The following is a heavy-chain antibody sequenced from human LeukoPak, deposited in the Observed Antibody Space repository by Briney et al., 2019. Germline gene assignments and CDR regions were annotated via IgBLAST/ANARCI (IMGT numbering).Heavy chain of an antibody. Sequence: LGESLKISCKGSGYSFTNYWIGWVRQMPGKGLEWMGIIYPGDSATTYSPSFQGQITISADKSISTAYLQWSSLKASDTAIYYCALHPAQGSGSLDYWGQGTLVTVSS. CDR2: IYPGDSAT. CDR1: GYSFTNYW. D-gene: IGHD3-10*01. V-gene: IGHV5-51*01. J-gene: IGHJ4*02. CDR3: ALHPAQGSGSLDY.